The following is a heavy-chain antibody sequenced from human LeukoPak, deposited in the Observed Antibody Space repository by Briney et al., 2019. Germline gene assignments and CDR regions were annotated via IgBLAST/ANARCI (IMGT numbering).Heavy chain of an antibody. J-gene: IGHJ4*02. D-gene: IGHD6-6*01. CDR1: GFTFSSYE. CDR2: ISSSDSTI. CDR3: AKDHMGRPDY. Sequence: GGSLRLSCAASGFTFSSYEMHWVRQPPGKGLEWVSYISSSDSTIYYADSVKGRFTISRDNAKNSLYLQMNSLRAEDTAVYYCAKDHMGRPDYWGQGTLVTVSS. V-gene: IGHV3-48*03.